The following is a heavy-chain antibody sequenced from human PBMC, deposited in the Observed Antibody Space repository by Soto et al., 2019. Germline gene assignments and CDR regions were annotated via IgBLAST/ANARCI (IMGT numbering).Heavy chain of an antibody. Sequence: QVQLVESGGGVVQPGRSLKLSCAASGFTFSSYAMHWVRQAPGKGLEWVAVISYDGSNKYYADSVKGRFTISRDNSKNPLYLQMNSLRAEDKAVYSCARDNSPYSSGWHNRHFDYWGQGTLVTVSS. V-gene: IGHV3-30-3*01. CDR1: GFTFSSYA. J-gene: IGHJ4*02. D-gene: IGHD6-19*01. CDR3: ARDNSPYSSGWHNRHFDY. CDR2: ISYDGSNK.